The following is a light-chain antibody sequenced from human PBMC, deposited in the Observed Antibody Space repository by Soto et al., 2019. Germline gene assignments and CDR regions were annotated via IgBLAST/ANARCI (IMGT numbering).Light chain of an antibody. J-gene: IGLJ2*01. V-gene: IGLV2-14*01. CDR2: EVS. CDR3: SSYTSISTVV. Sequence: QSVLTQPASVSGSPGQSITISCTGTNSDVGGYNYVSWYQHHPGKAPQLMIYEVSNRPSGVSNRFSGSKSGNTASLTIAGLQAEDEADYYCSSYTSISTVVFGGGTKLTVL. CDR1: NSDVGGYNY.